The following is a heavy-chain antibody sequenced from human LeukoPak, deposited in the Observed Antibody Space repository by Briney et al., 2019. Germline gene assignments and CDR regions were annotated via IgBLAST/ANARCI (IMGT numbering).Heavy chain of an antibody. CDR2: LYSAGST. J-gene: IGHJ3*02. CDR3: ARWTNFHAFDI. Sequence: GGSLRLSCAASEFSFKYNYMTWVRQAPGKGLEWVSLLYSAGSTNYADSVKGRFTISRDDSKNTVYLQMNSLRAEDTAVYYCARWTNFHAFDIWGQGTLVTVSS. V-gene: IGHV3-53*01. D-gene: IGHD1-1*01. CDR1: EFSFKYNY.